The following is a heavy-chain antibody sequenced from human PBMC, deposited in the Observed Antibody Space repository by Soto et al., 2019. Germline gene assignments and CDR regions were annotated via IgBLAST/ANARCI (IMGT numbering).Heavy chain of an antibody. J-gene: IGHJ3*02. V-gene: IGHV3-48*01. CDR2: ISSSSSTI. D-gene: IGHD6-19*01. Sequence: QSGGSLRLSCAASGFTLRSYRMNWVRQAPGKGLEWVSYISSSSSTIYYADSVKGRFTISRDNAKNSLYLQMNSLRAEDTAVYYCARDSQLGYSSGYDAFDIWGQGTMVTVSS. CDR1: GFTLRSYR. CDR3: ARDSQLGYSSGYDAFDI.